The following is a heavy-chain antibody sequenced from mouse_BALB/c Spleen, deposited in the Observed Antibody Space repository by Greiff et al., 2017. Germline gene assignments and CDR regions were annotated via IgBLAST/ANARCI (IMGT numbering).Heavy chain of an antibody. CDR1: GFTFSSFG. V-gene: IGHV5-17*02. CDR3: ARDEDRYHAMDY. Sequence: EVKLMESGGGLVQPGGSRKLSCAASGFTFSSFGMHWVRQAPEKGLEWVAYISSGSSTIYYADTVKGRFTISRDNPKNTLFLQMTSLRSEDTAMYYCARDEDRYHAMDYWGQGTSVTVSS. CDR2: ISSGSSTI. D-gene: IGHD2-14*01. J-gene: IGHJ4*01.